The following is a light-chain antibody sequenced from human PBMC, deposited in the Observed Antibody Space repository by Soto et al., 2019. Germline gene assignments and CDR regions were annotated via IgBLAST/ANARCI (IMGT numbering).Light chain of an antibody. CDR2: DVR. CDR1: SSDVGGYNY. V-gene: IGLV2-14*01. Sequence: LTQPASVSGSPGQSITISCTGTSSDVGGYNYVSWYQQHPGKAPKLMIYDVRNRPSGVSNRFSGSKSVNTASLTISGLQAEDGADYYCSSYTTISTYVFGTGTKVTVL. J-gene: IGLJ1*01. CDR3: SSYTTISTYV.